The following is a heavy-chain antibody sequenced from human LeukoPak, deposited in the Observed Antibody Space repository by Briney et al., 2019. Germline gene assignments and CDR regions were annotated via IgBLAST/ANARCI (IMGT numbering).Heavy chain of an antibody. D-gene: IGHD5-12*01. J-gene: IGHJ4*02. CDR2: INQDGSRK. V-gene: IGHV3-7*01. CDR3: ARLWGDATIFDL. Sequence: GGSLRLSCTASEFTFSAFWMSWVRQAPGKGLEWVTNINQDGSRKHYVDSVKGRFTVSRDNAEKSLYLQTNSLRVEDTALYYCARLWGDATIFDLWGQGTLVTVSS. CDR1: EFTFSAFW.